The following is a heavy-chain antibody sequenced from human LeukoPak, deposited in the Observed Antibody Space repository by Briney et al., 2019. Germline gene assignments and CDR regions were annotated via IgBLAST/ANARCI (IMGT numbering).Heavy chain of an antibody. D-gene: IGHD6-19*01. J-gene: IGHJ5*02. CDR2: INHSGST. CDR1: GGSFSGYY. V-gene: IGHV4-34*01. Sequence: PSETLSLTCAVYGGSFSGYYWSWIRQPPGKGLEWIGEINHSGSTNYNPSLKSRVTISVDTSKNQFSLKLSSVTAADTAVYYCARGRGSGWNRGWFDPWGQGTLVTVSP. CDR3: ARGRGSGWNRGWFDP.